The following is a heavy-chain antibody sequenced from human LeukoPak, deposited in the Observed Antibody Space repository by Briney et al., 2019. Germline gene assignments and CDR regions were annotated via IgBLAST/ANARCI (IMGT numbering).Heavy chain of an antibody. CDR3: ATTPLYYYDSSGYYSDY. Sequence: GGSLRLSCAASGFTFSNYAMRWVRQAPGKGLEWVSAISGSGGSTYYADSVKGRFTISRDNSKNTLYPQMKSLRAEDTAIYYCATTPLYYYDSSGYYSDYWGQGTLVTVSS. J-gene: IGHJ4*02. V-gene: IGHV3-23*01. CDR1: GFTFSNYA. D-gene: IGHD3-22*01. CDR2: ISGSGGST.